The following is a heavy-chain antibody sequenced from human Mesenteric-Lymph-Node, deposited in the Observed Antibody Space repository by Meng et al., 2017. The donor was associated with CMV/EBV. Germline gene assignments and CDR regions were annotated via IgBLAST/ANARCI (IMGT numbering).Heavy chain of an antibody. CDR3: ARLYSSSSGKGMDV. V-gene: IGHV3-48*04. Sequence: GGSLRLSCAASGFTFSSDSMNWVRQAPGKGLECVSYISSSGSIKYYADSVKGRFTISRDNAKNSLYLQMNSLRAEDTAVYYCARLYSSSSGKGMDVWGQGTTVTVSS. J-gene: IGHJ6*02. D-gene: IGHD6-6*01. CDR1: GFTFSSDS. CDR2: ISSSGSIK.